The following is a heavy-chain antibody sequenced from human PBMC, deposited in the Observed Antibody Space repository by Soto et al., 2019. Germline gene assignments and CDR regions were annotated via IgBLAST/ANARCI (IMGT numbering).Heavy chain of an antibody. Sequence: GGSLRLSCAASGFTFSSYAMSWVRQAPGKGLEWVSAISGSGGSTYYADSVKGRFTIPRDNSKNTLYLQMNSLRAEDTAVYYCAKGVGEFYLAPFDPWGQGTLVTVSS. CDR1: GFTFSSYA. D-gene: IGHD3-10*01. CDR2: ISGSGGST. V-gene: IGHV3-23*01. CDR3: AKGVGEFYLAPFDP. J-gene: IGHJ5*02.